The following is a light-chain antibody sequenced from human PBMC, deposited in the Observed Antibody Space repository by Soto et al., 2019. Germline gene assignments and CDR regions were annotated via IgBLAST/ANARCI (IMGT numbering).Light chain of an antibody. J-gene: IGLJ1*01. CDR2: SNN. Sequence: QSVLTQPPSASGTPGQRVTISCSGSSSNIGSYIVNWYQQLPGTAPKLLMYSNNERPSGVPDRFSGSKSGTSASLAISGLQSEDEADDYCAAWDDSLNGYVFGTGTKLTVL. CDR1: SSNIGSYI. V-gene: IGLV1-44*01. CDR3: AAWDDSLNGYV.